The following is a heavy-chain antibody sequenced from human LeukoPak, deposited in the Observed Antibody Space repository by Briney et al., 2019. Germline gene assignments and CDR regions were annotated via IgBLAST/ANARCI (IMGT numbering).Heavy chain of an antibody. V-gene: IGHV3-66*02. J-gene: IGHJ4*02. CDR3: ARDRGRANSGSLDY. CDR2: IYSGGST. CDR1: GFTVSSNY. D-gene: IGHD1-26*01. Sequence: PGGSLRLSCAASGFTVSSNYMSWVRQAPGKGLEWVSVIYSGGSTYYADSVKGRFTISRDNSKNTLYLQMNSLRAEDTAVYYCARDRGRANSGSLDYWGQGTLVTISS.